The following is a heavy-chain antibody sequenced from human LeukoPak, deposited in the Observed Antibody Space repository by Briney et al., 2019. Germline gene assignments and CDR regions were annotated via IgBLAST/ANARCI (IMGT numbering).Heavy chain of an antibody. V-gene: IGHV3-23*01. CDR1: GFTFSSYG. CDR3: AKEPGRSGYYYDSSGYYHDY. CDR2: ISGSGGST. D-gene: IGHD3-22*01. J-gene: IGHJ4*02. Sequence: GGTLRLSCAASGFTFSSYGMSWVRQAPGKGLEWVSAISGSGGSTYYADSVKGRFTISRDNSKNTLYLQMNSLRAEDTAVYYCAKEPGRSGYYYDSSGYYHDYWGRGTLVTVSS.